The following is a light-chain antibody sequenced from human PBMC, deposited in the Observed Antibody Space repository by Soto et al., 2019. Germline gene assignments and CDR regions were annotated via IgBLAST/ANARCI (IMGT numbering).Light chain of an antibody. CDR3: QQSYRTQLT. CDR1: QAIDNY. Sequence: DIQMPQSPSSLSASVGDRVTITCRASQAIDNYLNWYQHKPGKAPELLILAASIVQSGVPSRSSGGGFGTDFSLTISSLHPEDFATYYCQQSYRTQLTFGGGTKVEI. J-gene: IGKJ4*01. CDR2: AAS. V-gene: IGKV1-39*01.